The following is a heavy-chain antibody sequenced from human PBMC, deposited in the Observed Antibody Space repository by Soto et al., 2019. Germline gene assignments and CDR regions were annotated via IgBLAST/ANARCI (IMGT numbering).Heavy chain of an antibody. J-gene: IGHJ6*02. CDR3: ARSHYYGSGSYWATGYYYGMDV. CDR1: GGSFRGYY. CDR2: INHSGST. D-gene: IGHD3-10*01. V-gene: IGHV4-34*01. Sequence: PAETLSLTCAVYGGSFRGYYWSWIRQPPGKGLEWIGEINHSGSTNYNPSLKSRVTISVDTSKNQFSLKLSSVTAADTAVYYCARSHYYGSGSYWATGYYYGMDVWGQGTTVT.